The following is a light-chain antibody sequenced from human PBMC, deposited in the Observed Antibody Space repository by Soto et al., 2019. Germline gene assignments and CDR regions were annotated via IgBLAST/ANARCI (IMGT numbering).Light chain of an antibody. CDR3: FSYPDSNHVL. CDR1: SSDVGGSKY. V-gene: IGLV2-8*01. CDR2: EVN. Sequence: QSALTQPPSASGSPGQSVSISCSGCSSDVGGSKYVSWYQVKPGKAPKLIIYEVNRRPEGAPYRFSGSKSGNTASLTVSGLQAEDEGDYYCFSYPDSNHVLFGSGNKFTV. J-gene: IGLJ1*01.